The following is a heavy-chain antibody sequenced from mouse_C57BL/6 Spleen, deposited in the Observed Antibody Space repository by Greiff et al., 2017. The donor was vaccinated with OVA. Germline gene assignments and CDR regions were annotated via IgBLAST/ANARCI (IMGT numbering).Heavy chain of an antibody. CDR1: GYTFPSYW. V-gene: IGHV1-7*01. CDR2: INPSSGYT. J-gene: IGHJ3*01. Sequence: QVQLQQSGAELAKPGASVKLSCTASGYTFPSYWMHWVNQRPGQGLEWFGYINPSSGYTKYNQKFKDKATLTADKASSTAYMQLSSLTYEDSAVYYCASGGPSFAYWGQGTLVTVSA. CDR3: ASGGPSFAY.